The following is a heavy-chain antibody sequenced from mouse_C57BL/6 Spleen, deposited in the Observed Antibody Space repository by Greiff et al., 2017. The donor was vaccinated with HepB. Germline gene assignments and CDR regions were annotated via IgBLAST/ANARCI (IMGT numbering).Heavy chain of an antibody. V-gene: IGHV1-85*01. CDR3: ARGNYYFDY. CDR2: IYPRAGST. J-gene: IGHJ2*01. Sequence: VQLQQSGPELVKPGASVKLSCKASGYTFTSYDINWVKQRPGQGLEWIGWIYPRAGSTKYNEKFKGKATLTVDTSSSTAYMELHSLTSEDSAVYFCARGNYYFDYWGQGTTLTVSS. CDR1: GYTFTSYD.